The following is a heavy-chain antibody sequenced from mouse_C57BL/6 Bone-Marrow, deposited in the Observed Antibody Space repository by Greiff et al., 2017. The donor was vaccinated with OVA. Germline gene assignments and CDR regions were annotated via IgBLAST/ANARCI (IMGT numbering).Heavy chain of an antibody. Sequence: VKLMESGAELARPGASVKLSCKASGYTFTSYGISWVKQSTGQGLEWIGEIYPRSGNTYYNEKFKGKATLTADKSSSTAYMELRSLTSEDSAVYFCAPLYGSLFAYWGQGTLVTVSA. CDR3: APLYGSLFAY. V-gene: IGHV1-81*01. J-gene: IGHJ3*01. D-gene: IGHD1-1*01. CDR2: IYPRSGNT. CDR1: GYTFTSYG.